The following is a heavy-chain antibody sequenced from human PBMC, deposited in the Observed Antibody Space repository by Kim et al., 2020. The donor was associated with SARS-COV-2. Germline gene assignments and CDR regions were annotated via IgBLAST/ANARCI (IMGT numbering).Heavy chain of an antibody. CDR2: IKQDGSEK. V-gene: IGHV3-7*03. CDR3: ARAPTYYYGSGSYFDY. CDR1: GFTFSSYW. D-gene: IGHD3-10*01. J-gene: IGHJ4*02. Sequence: GGSLRLSCAASGFTFSSYWMSWVRQAPGKGLEWVANIKQDGSEKYYVDSVKGRFTISRDNAKNSLYLQMNSLRAEDTAVYYCARAPTYYYGSGSYFDYWGQGTLVTVSS.